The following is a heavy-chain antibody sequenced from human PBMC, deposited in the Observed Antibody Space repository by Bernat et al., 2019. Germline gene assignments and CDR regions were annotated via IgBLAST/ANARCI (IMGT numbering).Heavy chain of an antibody. CDR1: GFTFSSYA. CDR2: ISYDGSNK. Sequence: QVQLVESGGGVVQPGRSLRLSCAASGFTFSSYAMHWVRQAPGKGLEWVAVISYDGSNKYYADSVKGRFTISRDNSKNTLYLQMNSLRAEDTAVYYCARDRYCSSTSCRIFDYWGQGTLVTVSS. D-gene: IGHD2-2*01. CDR3: ARDRYCSSTSCRIFDY. V-gene: IGHV3-30*01. J-gene: IGHJ4*02.